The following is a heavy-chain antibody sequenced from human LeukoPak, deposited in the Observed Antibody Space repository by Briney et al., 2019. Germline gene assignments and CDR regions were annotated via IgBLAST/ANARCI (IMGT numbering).Heavy chain of an antibody. CDR3: ARHGHRLEYDSPGVDS. J-gene: IGHJ4*02. D-gene: IGHD3-22*01. V-gene: IGHV4-39*01. Sequence: SETLSLTCTVSGGSIDSGPYFWGWMRQPPGECLEWVGSFFYSGATYYNPSLKGRVAVSVDSSKKQFSLKLNSVTAADTAVYFCARHGHRLEYDSPGVDSWGPGTLVTVSS. CDR2: FFYSGAT. CDR1: GGSIDSGPYF.